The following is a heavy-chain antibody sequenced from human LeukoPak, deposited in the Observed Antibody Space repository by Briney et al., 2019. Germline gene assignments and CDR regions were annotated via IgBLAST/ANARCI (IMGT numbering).Heavy chain of an antibody. D-gene: IGHD3-22*01. J-gene: IGHJ4*02. V-gene: IGHV3-9*01. CDR1: GFTFDDYA. CDR3: SVDYYDSSGYYYDIY. Sequence: GGSLRLSCAASGFTFDDYAMHWVRQAPGKGLEWVSGTSWNSGSIGYADSVKGRFTISRDNAKNSLYLQMNSLRAEDTAVYYCSVDYYDSSGYYYDIYWGQGTLVTVSS. CDR2: TSWNSGSI.